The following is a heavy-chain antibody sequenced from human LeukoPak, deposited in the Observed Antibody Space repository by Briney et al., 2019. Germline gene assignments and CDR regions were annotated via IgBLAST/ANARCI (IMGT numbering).Heavy chain of an antibody. CDR3: ARVLVVAATPTEVNNWFDP. D-gene: IGHD2-15*01. CDR2: IYTSGST. Sequence: PSETLSLTCTVSGGSISSYYWSWIRQPAGKGLEWIGRIYTSGSTNYNPSLKSRVTMSVDTSKNQFSLKPSSVTAAGTAVYYCARVLVVAATPTEVNNWFDPWGQGTLVTVSS. V-gene: IGHV4-4*07. J-gene: IGHJ5*02. CDR1: GGSISSYY.